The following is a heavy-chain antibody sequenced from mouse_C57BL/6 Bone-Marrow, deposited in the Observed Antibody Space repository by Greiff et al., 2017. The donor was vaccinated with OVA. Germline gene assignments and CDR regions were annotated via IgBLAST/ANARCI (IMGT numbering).Heavy chain of an antibody. Sequence: LMEPGASVKLSCKATGYTFTGYWIEWVKQRPGHGLEWIGAILPGSGSTNYNEKFKGKATFTADTSSNTAYMQLSSLTTEDSAIYYCARRGGYYLYWYFDVWGTGTTVTVSS. CDR2: ILPGSGST. CDR1: GYTFTGYW. D-gene: IGHD2-3*01. V-gene: IGHV1-9*01. CDR3: ARRGGYYLYWYFDV. J-gene: IGHJ1*03.